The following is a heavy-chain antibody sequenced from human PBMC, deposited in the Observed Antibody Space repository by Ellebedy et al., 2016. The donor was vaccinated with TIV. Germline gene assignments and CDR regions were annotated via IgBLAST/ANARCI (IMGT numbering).Heavy chain of an antibody. J-gene: IGHJ5*02. CDR2: IYYSGST. D-gene: IGHD3-3*01. Sequence: SETLSLTCTVSGGSVSSASYYWSWTRQPPGKGLECIGYIYYSGSTNYNPSLKSRVTISVDTSKNQFSLKMSSVTAADTAVYYCARATAKLFGAVMGPSDHWGQGALVTVSS. V-gene: IGHV4-61*01. CDR1: GGSVSSASYY. CDR3: ARATAKLFGAVMGPSDH.